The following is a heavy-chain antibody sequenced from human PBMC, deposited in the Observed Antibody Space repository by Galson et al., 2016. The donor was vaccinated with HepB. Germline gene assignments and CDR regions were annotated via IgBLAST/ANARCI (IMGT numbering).Heavy chain of an antibody. Sequence: QSGAEVKKPGESLNISCKATGYRFTSHWIGWVRQMPGKGLECMGIFHPVDFGTRYSPSFQGQVTISVDKSISTAYLQWSSLKASDTAMYYCARRRDGMDVWGQGTTVIVSS. J-gene: IGHJ6*01. CDR2: FHPVDFGT. CDR3: ARRRDGMDV. V-gene: IGHV5-51*01. CDR1: GYRFTSHW.